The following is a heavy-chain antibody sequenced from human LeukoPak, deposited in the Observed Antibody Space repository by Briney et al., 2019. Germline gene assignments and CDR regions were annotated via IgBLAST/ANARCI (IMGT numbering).Heavy chain of an antibody. V-gene: IGHV3-11*01. Sequence: GGSLRLSCAASGFTFSDYYMSWIRQAPGKGLGWVSYISSSGSTIYYADSVKGRFTISRDNAKNSLYLQMNSLRAEDTAVYYCARDAPCYGVGSTAIAVAGTAGGYYYYGMDVWGQGTTVTVSS. CDR2: ISSSGSTI. CDR3: ARDAPCYGVGSTAIAVAGTAGGYYYYGMDV. D-gene: IGHD6-19*01. CDR1: GFTFSDYY. J-gene: IGHJ6*02.